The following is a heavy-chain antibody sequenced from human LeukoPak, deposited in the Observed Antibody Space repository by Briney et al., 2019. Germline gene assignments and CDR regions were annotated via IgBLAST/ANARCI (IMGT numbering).Heavy chain of an antibody. D-gene: IGHD1-26*01. CDR2: ISYDGSNK. CDR1: GFTFSSYA. CDR3: GGSWVG. J-gene: IGHJ3*01. V-gene: IGHV3-30-3*01. Sequence: PGRSLRLSCAASGFTFSSYAMYWVRQAPGKGLEWVAVISYDGSNKYYADSVKGRFTISRDNSKNTLYLQMNSLRAEDTAVYYCGGSWVGWGQGTMVTVSS.